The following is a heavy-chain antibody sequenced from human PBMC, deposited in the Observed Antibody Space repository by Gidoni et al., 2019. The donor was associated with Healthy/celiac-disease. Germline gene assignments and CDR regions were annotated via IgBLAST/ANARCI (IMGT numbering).Heavy chain of an antibody. CDR2: INHSGST. CDR3: ASSQRGYSYGFDY. CDR1: GGSFSGYY. D-gene: IGHD5-18*01. J-gene: IGHJ4*02. Sequence: QVQLQQWGAGLLKPSETLSLTCAVYGGSFSGYYWSWIRQPPGKGLEWIGEINHSGSTNYNPSLKSRVTISVDTSKNQFSLKLSSVTAADTAVYYCASSQRGYSYGFDYWGQGTLVTVSS. V-gene: IGHV4-34*01.